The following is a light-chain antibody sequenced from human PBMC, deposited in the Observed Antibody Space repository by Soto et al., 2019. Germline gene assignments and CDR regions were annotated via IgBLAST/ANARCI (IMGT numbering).Light chain of an antibody. CDR3: AAWDDSLNGYV. CDR2: YDA. V-gene: IGLV1-36*01. CDR1: GGNSGDNG. J-gene: IGLJ1*01. Sequence: VLTQPPWVPHAPNERVTISCSGNGGNSGDNGVNCDQHFPGEPPKLLIYYDALLSSGVSDRFSGSRSGTSASLAIRGLQSEDAADYYCAAWDDSLNGYVFGIGTKVTVL.